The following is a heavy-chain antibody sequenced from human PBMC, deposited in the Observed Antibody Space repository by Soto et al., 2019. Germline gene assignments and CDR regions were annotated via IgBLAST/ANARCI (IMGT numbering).Heavy chain of an antibody. CDR2: IIPILGIA. V-gene: IGHV1-69*08. D-gene: IGHD4-17*01. Sequence: QVQLVQSGAEVKKPGSSVKVSCKASGGTFSSYTISWVRQAPGQGLEWMGRIIPILGIANYAQKFQGRVTITADKSTSTAYMELSSLRSEDTAVYYCARDDHGDYYLDVWGKGTTVTVSS. CDR3: ARDDHGDYYLDV. CDR1: GGTFSSYT. J-gene: IGHJ6*03.